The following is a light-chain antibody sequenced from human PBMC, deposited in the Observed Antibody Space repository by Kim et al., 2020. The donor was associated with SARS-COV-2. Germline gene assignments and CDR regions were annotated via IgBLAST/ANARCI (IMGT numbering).Light chain of an antibody. CDR3: NSRDSSGNHVV. Sequence: ALGQTVRITCQGDSLRNYYVRWYQQRPGQAPVLVIYAKTNRPSWAPDRFSGSSSGNTASLTITGAQAEDEGDYYCNSRDSSGNHVVFGGGTKLTVL. V-gene: IGLV3-19*01. CDR2: AKT. J-gene: IGLJ3*02. CDR1: SLRNYY.